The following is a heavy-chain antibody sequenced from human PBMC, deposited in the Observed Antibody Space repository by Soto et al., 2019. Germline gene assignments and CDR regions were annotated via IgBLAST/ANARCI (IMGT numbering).Heavy chain of an antibody. V-gene: IGHV6-1*01. CDR3: TRALSGSYDS. D-gene: IGHD1-26*01. CDR1: GDSVSSKSAA. Sequence: SETLSLTCAISGDSVSSKSAAWNWIRQSPSRGLEWLGRTYYRSKWSTDYAVSVKSRITINPDTSKNQFSLQLNSVTPEDTAVYYCTRALSGSYDSWGQGTLVTVSS. CDR2: TYYRSKWST. J-gene: IGHJ5*01.